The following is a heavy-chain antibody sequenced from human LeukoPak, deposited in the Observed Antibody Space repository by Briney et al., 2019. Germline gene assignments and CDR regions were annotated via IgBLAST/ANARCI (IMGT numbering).Heavy chain of an antibody. V-gene: IGHV3-23*01. D-gene: IGHD2-2*02. CDR1: GFTFSSYA. CDR3: AKSYCSSTSCYTPSVY. J-gene: IGHJ4*02. Sequence: GGSLRLSCAASGFTFSSYAMSWVRQAPGKGLEWVSAISGSGGSTYYADSVKGRFTISRDNSENTLYLQMNSLRAEDTAVYYCAKSYCSSTSCYTPSVYWGQGTLVTVSS. CDR2: ISGSGGST.